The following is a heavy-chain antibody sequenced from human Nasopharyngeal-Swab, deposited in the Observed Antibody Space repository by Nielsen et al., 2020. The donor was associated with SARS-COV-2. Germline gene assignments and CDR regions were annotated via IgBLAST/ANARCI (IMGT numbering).Heavy chain of an antibody. J-gene: IGHJ4*02. Sequence: GESLKISCAASGSSFSRYAMNWVRQAPGKGLEWVSAIRGSGSRTYSADSVKGRFTISRDSSKTTLYLQMNSLRAEDTAVYYCAKTNDRHSSSCYFDYWGQGALVTVSS. D-gene: IGHD6-6*01. V-gene: IGHV3-23*01. CDR2: IRGSGSRT. CDR1: GSSFSRYA. CDR3: AKTNDRHSSSCYFDY.